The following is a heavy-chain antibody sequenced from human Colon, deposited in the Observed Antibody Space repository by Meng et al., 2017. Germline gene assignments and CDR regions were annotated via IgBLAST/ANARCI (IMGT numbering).Heavy chain of an antibody. V-gene: IGHV3-23*01. Sequence: GESLKISCVASGFSFNTYAMSWVRQAPGKGLEWVSAIGGGGYDTFYADSVKGHFTISRDDSKNTLYLQMNSLRAEDTAVYYCAKDRESYNSVWDAFDIWGQGTMVTV. CDR3: AKDRESYNSVWDAFDI. J-gene: IGHJ3*02. CDR1: GFSFNTYA. CDR2: IGGGGYDT. D-gene: IGHD1-20*01.